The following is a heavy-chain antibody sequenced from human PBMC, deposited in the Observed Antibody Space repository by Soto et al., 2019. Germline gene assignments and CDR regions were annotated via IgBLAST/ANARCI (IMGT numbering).Heavy chain of an antibody. CDR2: INHSGST. V-gene: IGHV4-34*01. J-gene: IGHJ4*02. D-gene: IGHD2-2*03. Sequence: SETLSLTCAVYGGSFSGYYWSWIRQPPGKGLEWIGEINHSGSTNYNPSLKSRVTISVDTSKNQFSLKLSSVTAADTAVYYCARVLGYCSSTSCYHGFDYWGQGTLVTVSS. CDR3: ARVLGYCSSTSCYHGFDY. CDR1: GGSFSGYY.